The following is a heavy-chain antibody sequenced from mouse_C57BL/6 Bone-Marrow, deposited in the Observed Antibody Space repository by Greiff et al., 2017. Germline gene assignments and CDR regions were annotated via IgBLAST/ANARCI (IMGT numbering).Heavy chain of an antibody. CDR1: GFNIKDDY. V-gene: IGHV14-4*01. Sequence: VQLQQSGAELVRPGASVKLSCTASGFNIKDDYMHWVKQRPERGLEWIGWIDPENGDTEYASKFQGKATITADTSSNTAYLQLSSLTSEDTAVYYCTTIYYGNYGARDYWGQGTSVTVSS. J-gene: IGHJ4*01. D-gene: IGHD2-1*01. CDR2: IDPENGDT. CDR3: TTIYYGNYGARDY.